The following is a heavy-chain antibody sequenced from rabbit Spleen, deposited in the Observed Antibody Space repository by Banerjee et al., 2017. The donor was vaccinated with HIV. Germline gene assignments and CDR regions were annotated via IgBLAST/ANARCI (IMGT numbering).Heavy chain of an antibody. Sequence: QSLEESGGDLVKPGASLTLTCTASGFSFSSDYMCWVRQAPGKGLEWIGCIGTPGSTWYASWAKGRFTISKTSSTAVTLQTTSLTAADTATYFCARDPPDRGYSFNLWGPGTLVTVS. CDR3: ARDPPDRGYSFNL. V-gene: IGHV1S40*01. J-gene: IGHJ4*01. CDR1: GFSFSSDY. CDR2: IGTPGST. D-gene: IGHD1-1*01.